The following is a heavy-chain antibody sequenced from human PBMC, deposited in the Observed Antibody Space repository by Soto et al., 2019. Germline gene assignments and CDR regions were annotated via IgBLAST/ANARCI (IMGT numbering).Heavy chain of an antibody. CDR2: IYYSGST. CDR3: ARGVGFWSGYSFKY. V-gene: IGHV4-59*01. D-gene: IGHD3-3*01. J-gene: IGHJ4*02. Sequence: PSETLSLTCTVSGGSISSYYWSWIRQPPGKGLEWIGYIYYSGSTNYNPSLKSRVTISVDTSKNQFSLKLSSVTAADTAVYYCARGVGFWSGYSFKYWGQGTLDTVSS. CDR1: GGSISSYY.